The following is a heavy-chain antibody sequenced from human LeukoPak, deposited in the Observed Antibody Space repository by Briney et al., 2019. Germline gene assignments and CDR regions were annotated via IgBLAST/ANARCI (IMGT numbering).Heavy chain of an antibody. CDR1: GGTFSSYA. Sequence: SVKVSCKASGGTFSSYAISWVRQAPGQGLEWMGGITPIFGTANYAQKFQGRVTITADESTSTAYMELSSLRSEDTAVYYCASPWGAAAGTNRRAFDYWGQGTLVTVSS. D-gene: IGHD6-13*01. V-gene: IGHV1-69*01. J-gene: IGHJ4*02. CDR2: ITPIFGTA. CDR3: ASPWGAAAGTNRRAFDY.